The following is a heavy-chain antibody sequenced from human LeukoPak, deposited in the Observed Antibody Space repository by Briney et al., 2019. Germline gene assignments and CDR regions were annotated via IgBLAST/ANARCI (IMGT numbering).Heavy chain of an antibody. Sequence: SETLSLTCAVSGGSISSGDYYWSWIRQPPGKGLEWIGYIYYSGSTYYNPSLKSRVTISVDTSKNQFSLKLSSVTAADTAVYYCAREPRDFWSGYPLFDYWGQGTLVTVSS. V-gene: IGHV4-30-4*08. CDR3: AREPRDFWSGYPLFDY. CDR2: IYYSGST. CDR1: GGSISSGDYY. J-gene: IGHJ4*02. D-gene: IGHD3-3*01.